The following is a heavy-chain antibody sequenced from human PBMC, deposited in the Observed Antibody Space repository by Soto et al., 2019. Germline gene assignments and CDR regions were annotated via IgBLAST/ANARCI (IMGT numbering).Heavy chain of an antibody. J-gene: IGHJ5*02. CDR3: ATMGYYYDSSGYYKFDP. CDR2: IYYSGST. V-gene: IGHV4-59*08. CDR1: DGSISSYY. Sequence: SETLSVTCTVADGSISSYYWSWIRQPPGKGLEWIGYIYYSGSTNYNPSLKSRVTISVDTSKNQFSLKLSSVTAADTAVYYCATMGYYYDSSGYYKFDPWGQGTLVTVSS. D-gene: IGHD3-22*01.